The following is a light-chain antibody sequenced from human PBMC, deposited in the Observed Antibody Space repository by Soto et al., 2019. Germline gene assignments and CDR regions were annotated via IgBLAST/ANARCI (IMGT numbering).Light chain of an antibody. CDR3: MQATHWPIT. V-gene: IGKV2-30*01. Sequence: DIVMTQSPLSLPVTPGEPASISCRSNQSLVYSDGIAYFSWFQQRPGRSPRRLIYKVSNRDSGVPARFSGSGSGTDFALKISRVEADDVGVYYCMQATHWPITFGQGTRLEI. CDR1: QSLVYSDGIAY. J-gene: IGKJ5*01. CDR2: KVS.